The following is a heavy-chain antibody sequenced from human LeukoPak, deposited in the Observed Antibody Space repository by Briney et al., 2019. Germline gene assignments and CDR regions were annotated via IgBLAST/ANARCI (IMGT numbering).Heavy chain of an antibody. J-gene: IGHJ4*02. CDR1: GFTFSSYA. V-gene: IGHV3-23*01. CDR2: ISGSGGST. D-gene: IGHD6-19*01. CDR3: AKVWIAVAGT. Sequence: GGSLRLSCAASGFTFSSYAMSWVRQAPGKGLEWVSAISGSGGSTYYADSVKGRFTISRDNSKNTPHLQMNSPRAEDTAENYCAKVWIAVAGTWGQESLVTDSS.